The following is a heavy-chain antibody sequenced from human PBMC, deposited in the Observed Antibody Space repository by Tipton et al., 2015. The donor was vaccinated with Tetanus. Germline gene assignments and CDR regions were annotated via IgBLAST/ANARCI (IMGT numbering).Heavy chain of an antibody. CDR3: ATDRRGPGEVRGLDN. D-gene: IGHD3-10*01. CDR1: GASIGSISYY. J-gene: IGHJ4*02. Sequence: GLVKPSETLSLTCTVSGASIGSISYYWSWIRQPPGKGLEWIGYITDTGRTNYSPSLRNRLTISIDTSKTHFSLRLDSVTAADTAVYYCATDRRGPGEVRGLDNWGQGTLVTVSS. V-gene: IGHV4-61*01. CDR2: ITDTGRT.